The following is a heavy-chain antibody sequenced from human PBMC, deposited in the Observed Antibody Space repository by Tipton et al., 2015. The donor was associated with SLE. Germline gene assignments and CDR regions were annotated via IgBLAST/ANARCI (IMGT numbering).Heavy chain of an antibody. J-gene: IGHJ6*02. V-gene: IGHV4-59*08. CDR3: ARGMVTWRGAILGVDV. CDR2: ISDGGGT. CDR1: GGSISSNY. D-gene: IGHD2-21*02. Sequence: TLSLTCSVSGGSISSNYWIWIRQPPGKGLEWIGYISDGGGTNYNPSLKSRVTISVDPAKNQFSLKLTSVTAADTAVYYCARGMVTWRGAILGVDVWGQGTMVNVSS.